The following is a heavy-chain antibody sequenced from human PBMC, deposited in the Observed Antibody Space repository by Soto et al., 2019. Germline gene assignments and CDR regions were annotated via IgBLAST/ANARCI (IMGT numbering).Heavy chain of an antibody. V-gene: IGHV3-21*01. CDR1: GFTFSSYS. CDR3: AKTYYYDSSGYYQYYFDY. D-gene: IGHD3-22*01. Sequence: GVSLRLSCAASGFTFSSYSMNWVRQAPGKGLEWVSSISSSSSYIYYADSVKGRFTISRDNAKNSLYLQMNSLRAEDTAVYYCAKTYYYDSSGYYQYYFDYWGQGTLVTVSS. CDR2: ISSSSSYI. J-gene: IGHJ4*02.